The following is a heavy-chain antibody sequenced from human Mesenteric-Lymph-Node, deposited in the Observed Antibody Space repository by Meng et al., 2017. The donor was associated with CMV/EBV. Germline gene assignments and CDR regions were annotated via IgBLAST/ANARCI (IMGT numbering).Heavy chain of an antibody. J-gene: IGHJ4*02. CDR3: AREYYGSGGYNADY. V-gene: IGHV1-69*01. D-gene: IGHD3-10*01. CDR1: GDTYSDYA. Sequence: KASGDTYSDYAISWVRQAPGQGVEWMGGIIRISGIPNYAQKFQGRVTITVDESTSTTYMELSSLRSEDTAMYFCAREYYGSGGYNADYWGQGTLVTVSS. CDR2: IIRISGIP.